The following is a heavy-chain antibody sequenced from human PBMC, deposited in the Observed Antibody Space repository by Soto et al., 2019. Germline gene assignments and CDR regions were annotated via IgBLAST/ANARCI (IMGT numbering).Heavy chain of an antibody. D-gene: IGHD6-6*01. CDR3: ARLXSSSSPRSIYYYYGMDV. V-gene: IGHV5-10-1*01. CDR2: IDPSDSYT. Sequence: GESLKISCKGSGYSFTIYWISWVRQMPGKGLEWMGRIDPSDSYTNYSPSFQGHVTISADKSISTAYLQWSSLKASDTAMYYCARLXSSSSPRSIYYYYGMDVWGQGTTVTVSS. CDR1: GYSFTIYW. J-gene: IGHJ6*02.